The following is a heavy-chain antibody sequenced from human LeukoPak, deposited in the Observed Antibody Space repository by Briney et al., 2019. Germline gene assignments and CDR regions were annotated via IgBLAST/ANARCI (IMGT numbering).Heavy chain of an antibody. Sequence: GGSLRLSCAASGFTFSNYTMRWVRQAPGKGLEWVSAISGSGDSTYYADSVQGRFTISRDNSKNTLYLQMNSLSADDTAVYYCTRPDCSSTSCYTLEYWGQGTLVTVSS. CDR3: TRPDCSSTSCYTLEY. V-gene: IGHV3-23*01. CDR2: ISGSGDST. D-gene: IGHD2-2*02. J-gene: IGHJ4*02. CDR1: GFTFSNYT.